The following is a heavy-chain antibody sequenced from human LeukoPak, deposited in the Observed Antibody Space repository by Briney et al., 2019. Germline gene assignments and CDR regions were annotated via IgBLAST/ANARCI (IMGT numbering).Heavy chain of an antibody. J-gene: IGHJ5*02. CDR1: GYTFTGYY. Sequence: ASVKVSCKASGYTFTGYYMHWVRQAPGQGLEWMGWINPNSGGTNYAQKFQGRVTMTRGTSISTAYMELSRLRSDDTAVYYCARTATPKDWFYPWGQGTLVTVSS. V-gene: IGHV1-2*02. CDR3: ARTATPKDWFYP. CDR2: INPNSGGT.